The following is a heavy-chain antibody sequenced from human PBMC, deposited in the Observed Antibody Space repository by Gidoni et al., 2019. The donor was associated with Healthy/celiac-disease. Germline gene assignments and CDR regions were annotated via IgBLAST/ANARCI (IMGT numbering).Heavy chain of an antibody. J-gene: IGHJ4*02. D-gene: IGHD6-13*01. CDR1: GFPFSSYA. V-gene: IGHV3-23*04. Sequence: EVQLVESGGGLVQPGGSLRLSCAASGFPFSSYAMSWVRQAPGKGLEWVSAISGSGGSTYYADSVKGRFTISRDNSKNTLYLQMNSLRAEGTAVYYCAKGEAADRGYFDYWGQGTLVTVSS. CDR2: ISGSGGST. CDR3: AKGEAADRGYFDY.